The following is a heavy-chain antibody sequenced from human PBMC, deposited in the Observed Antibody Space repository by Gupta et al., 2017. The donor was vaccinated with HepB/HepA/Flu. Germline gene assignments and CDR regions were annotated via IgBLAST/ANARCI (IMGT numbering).Heavy chain of an antibody. D-gene: IGHD3-10*01. V-gene: IGHV1-8*01. CDR3: ARGGAKVDYYFYGLDV. J-gene: IGHJ6*02. CDR1: GYLFTSYD. CDR2: MNTNNGNT. Sequence: QVHLVQSGAEVKKPGASVKVSCQTSGYLFTSYDINWVRQATGQGLEWIGFMNTNNGNTAYAQSFQGRVTVTRDSSISTVYMELRSLTSDDTAVYYCARGGAKVDYYFYGLDVWGQGTPVTVSS.